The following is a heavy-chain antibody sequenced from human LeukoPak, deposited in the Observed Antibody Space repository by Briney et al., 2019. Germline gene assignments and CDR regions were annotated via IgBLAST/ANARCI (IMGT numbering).Heavy chain of an antibody. CDR3: ARRAEYRGVRGVIIKGAFDI. CDR1: GFTFSSYW. Sequence: GGSLRLSCAASGFTFSSYWMHWVRQAPGKGLVWVSRINSDGSSTSYADSVKGRFTISRDNAKNTLYLQMNSVRAEDTAVYYCARRAEYRGVRGVIIKGAFDIWGQGTMVTVSS. J-gene: IGHJ3*02. CDR2: INSDGSST. D-gene: IGHD3-10*01. V-gene: IGHV3-74*01.